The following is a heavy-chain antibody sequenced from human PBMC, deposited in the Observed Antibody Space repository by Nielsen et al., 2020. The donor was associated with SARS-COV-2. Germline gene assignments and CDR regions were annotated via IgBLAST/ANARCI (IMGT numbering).Heavy chain of an antibody. Sequence: GGSLRLSCAASGFTFSSYAMSWVRQAPGKGLEWVSAISGSGGSTYYADSVKGRFTISRDNSKNTLYLQMNSLRAEDTAVYYCAKMGYCSSTSCYGDVQRAPLDYWGQGTLVTVSS. CDR2: ISGSGGST. D-gene: IGHD2-2*01. J-gene: IGHJ4*02. CDR1: GFTFSSYA. CDR3: AKMGYCSSTSCYGDVQRAPLDY. V-gene: IGHV3-23*01.